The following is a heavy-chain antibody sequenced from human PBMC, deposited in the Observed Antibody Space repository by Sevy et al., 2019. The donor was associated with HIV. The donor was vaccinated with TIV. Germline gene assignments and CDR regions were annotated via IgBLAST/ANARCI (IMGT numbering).Heavy chain of an antibody. CDR1: GFVFSSYA. CDR2: IAYDGSNK. J-gene: IGHJ3*02. CDR3: ARPRFLEWLSSAAFDI. D-gene: IGHD3-3*01. Sequence: GGSLRLSCTASGFVFSSYAMHWVRQAPGKGLEWVAFIAYDGSNKNYADSVKGRFTLSRDNSENTLYLQMNSLGAEDTAVYYCARPRFLEWLSSAAFDIWGQGTMVTVSS. V-gene: IGHV3-30*04.